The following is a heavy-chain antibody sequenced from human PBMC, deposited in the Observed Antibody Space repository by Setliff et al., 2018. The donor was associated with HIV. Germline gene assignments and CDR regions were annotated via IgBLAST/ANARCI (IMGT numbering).Heavy chain of an antibody. J-gene: IGHJ4*02. D-gene: IGHD6-13*01. CDR2: ISSSGSTI. V-gene: IGHV3-48*03. Sequence: GGSLRLSCAASGFTFSSYEMNWVRQAPGTGLELVSYISSSGSTIYYADCVKGRFTISRDNAKNSRYLQMNTLRAEDTAVYYCAKDHPIAASGFDNWGQGTLVTVSS. CDR1: GFTFSSYE. CDR3: AKDHPIAASGFDN.